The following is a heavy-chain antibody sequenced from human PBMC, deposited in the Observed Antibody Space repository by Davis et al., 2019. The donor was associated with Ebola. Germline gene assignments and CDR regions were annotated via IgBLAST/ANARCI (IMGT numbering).Heavy chain of an antibody. D-gene: IGHD1-1*01. J-gene: IGHJ4*02. Sequence: AASVKVSCKASGYTFTNYGITWVRQAPGQGLEWMGRIIPIFGIADYAQKFQGRVTITADESTSTAYMELSRLRSDDTAVYYCARAQFPTTSDHWGQGTLVTVSS. CDR3: ARAQFPTTSDH. V-gene: IGHV1-69*13. CDR2: IIPIFGIA. CDR1: GYTFTNYG.